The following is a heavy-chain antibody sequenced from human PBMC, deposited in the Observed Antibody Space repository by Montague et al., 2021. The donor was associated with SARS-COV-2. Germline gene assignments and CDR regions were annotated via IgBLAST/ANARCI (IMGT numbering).Heavy chain of an antibody. CDR2: IYNSGST. J-gene: IGHJ4*02. Sequence: SETLSLTCTVSGGSISGYYWSWFRQSAGKGLEWIGRIYNSGSTSXNPSLKSRVTMSVDTSKNQFSLKLSPVTAADTAVYYCVRDQGRSNWNYPDYWGQGTLVTVSS. D-gene: IGHD1-20*01. V-gene: IGHV4-4*07. CDR1: GGSISGYY. CDR3: VRDQGRSNWNYPDY.